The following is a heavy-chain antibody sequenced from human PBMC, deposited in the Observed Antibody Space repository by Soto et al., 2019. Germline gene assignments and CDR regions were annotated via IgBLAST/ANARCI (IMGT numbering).Heavy chain of an antibody. D-gene: IGHD3-22*01. Sequence: ASETLSLTCAVSGGSISSSNWWSWVRQPPGKGLEWIGEIYHSGSTNYNPSLKSRVTISVDKSKNQFSLKLSSVTAADTAVYYCASRRVRVTTFDYWGQGTLVTVSS. V-gene: IGHV4-4*02. J-gene: IGHJ4*02. CDR3: ASRRVRVTTFDY. CDR2: IYHSGST. CDR1: GGSISSSNW.